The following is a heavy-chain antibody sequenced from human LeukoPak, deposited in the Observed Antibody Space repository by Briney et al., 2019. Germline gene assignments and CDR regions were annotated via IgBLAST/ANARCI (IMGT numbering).Heavy chain of an antibody. CDR3: ARDDSSGPGAAFDI. J-gene: IGHJ3*02. D-gene: IGHD3-22*01. Sequence: SETPSLTCTVSGGSISSGGYYWSWIRQHPGKGLEWIGYIYYSGSTYYNPSLKSRVTISVDTSKNQFSLKLSSVTAADTAVYYCARDDSSGPGAAFDIWGQGTMVTVSS. V-gene: IGHV4-31*03. CDR2: IYYSGST. CDR1: GGSISSGGYY.